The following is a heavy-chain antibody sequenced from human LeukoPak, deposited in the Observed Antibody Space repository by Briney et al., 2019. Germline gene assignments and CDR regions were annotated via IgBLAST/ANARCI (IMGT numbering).Heavy chain of an antibody. CDR1: GVPFRNYY. D-gene: IGHD6-19*01. Sequence: AETLSLTCAVCGVPFRNYYGIWVRQSARQGLEWIGEINHRGYPNHNPSLKTRVNMSIDTSKNQFSLILPSVTPADAGVYYCTRAVAGHPEWGQRTIATVSP. V-gene: IGHV4-34*01. CDR3: TRAVAGHPE. J-gene: IGHJ4*02. CDR2: INHRGYP.